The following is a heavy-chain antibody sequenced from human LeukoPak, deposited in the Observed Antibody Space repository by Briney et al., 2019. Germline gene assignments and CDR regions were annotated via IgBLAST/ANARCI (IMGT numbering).Heavy chain of an antibody. Sequence: GGSLRLSCAASGFTFSSYGMHWVRQAPGKGLEWVAVISYDGSNKYYADSVKGRFTISRDNSKNTLYLQMNSLRAEDTAVYYCATNTYYYDSSGPTDYWGQGTLVIVSS. D-gene: IGHD3-22*01. V-gene: IGHV3-30*03. J-gene: IGHJ4*02. CDR2: ISYDGSNK. CDR1: GFTFSSYG. CDR3: ATNTYYYDSSGPTDY.